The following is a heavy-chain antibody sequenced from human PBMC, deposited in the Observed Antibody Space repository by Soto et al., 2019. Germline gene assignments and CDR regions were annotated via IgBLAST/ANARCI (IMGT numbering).Heavy chain of an antibody. CDR2: IYHVGST. V-gene: IGHV4-4*02. D-gene: IGHD2-15*01. CDR3: ATLPPRIVVVKTELRT. CDR1: GASISSAFW. Sequence: SETLSLTCTVSGASISSAFWWTWVRQAPGKGLEWIGEIYHVGSTKYNPSLKSRVTISVDKSNNQFSLELRSVTAADTAVYYCATLPPRIVVVKTELRTWGQGILVTVSS. J-gene: IGHJ5*02.